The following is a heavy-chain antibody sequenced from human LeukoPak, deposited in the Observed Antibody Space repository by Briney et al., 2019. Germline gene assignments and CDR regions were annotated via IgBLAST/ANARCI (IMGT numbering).Heavy chain of an antibody. D-gene: IGHD4-17*01. V-gene: IGHV5-51*01. J-gene: IGHJ4*02. CDR3: ARHPYGDYVDYYFDY. CDR1: GYSFTSYW. CDR2: IYPGDSDT. Sequence: GESLKISCKGSGYSFTSYWIGWVRQMPGKGLEWVGIIYPGDSDTRYSPSFQGQVTISADKSISTAYLQWSSLKASDTAMCYCARHPYGDYVDYYFDYWGQGTLVTVSS.